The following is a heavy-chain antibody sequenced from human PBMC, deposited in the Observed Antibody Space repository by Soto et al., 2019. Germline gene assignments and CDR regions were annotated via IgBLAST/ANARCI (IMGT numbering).Heavy chain of an antibody. Sequence: QVQLLESGGGGVQPWRSLRLSCAASGFTFSSYAIHWVRQAPGKGLEWVAVISYYGSNKYYADSVKGRCTISRDNSKNTLYLQIKSMRAEDTAVDYCARWRGYCDYGAGDYWGQGTLVTVSS. CDR3: ARWRGYCDYGAGDY. J-gene: IGHJ4*02. V-gene: IGHV3-30-3*01. CDR2: ISYYGSNK. CDR1: GFTFSSYA. D-gene: IGHD4-17*01.